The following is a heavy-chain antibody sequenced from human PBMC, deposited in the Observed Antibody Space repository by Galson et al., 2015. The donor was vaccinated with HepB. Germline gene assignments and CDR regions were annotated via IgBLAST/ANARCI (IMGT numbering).Heavy chain of an antibody. J-gene: IGHJ4*02. CDR1: GDSVSSNSAA. V-gene: IGHV6-1*01. CDR3: ARDGGYYYGSGSYSFDY. Sequence: CAISGDSVSSNSAAWNWIRQSPSRGLEWLGRTYYRSKWYNDYAVSVKSRITINPDTSKDQFSLQLNSVTPEDTAVYYCARDGGYYYGSGSYSFDYWGQGTLVTVSS. CDR2: TYYRSKWYN. D-gene: IGHD3-10*01.